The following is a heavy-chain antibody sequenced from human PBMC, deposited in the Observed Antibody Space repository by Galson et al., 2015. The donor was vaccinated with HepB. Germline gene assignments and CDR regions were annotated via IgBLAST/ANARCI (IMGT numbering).Heavy chain of an antibody. Sequence: SVKVSCKASGYDFSDFYIHWVRQAPGQGLEWMGWINPNSGVTRYADKFQGGVTMTRDTSITTAYLELRRLKSDDTAVYYCATALRGNNYGGDYHGMDVWGQGTTVTVSS. CDR3: ATALRGNNYGGDYHGMDV. V-gene: IGHV1-2*02. CDR1: GYDFSDFY. J-gene: IGHJ6*02. D-gene: IGHD5-18*01. CDR2: INPNSGVT.